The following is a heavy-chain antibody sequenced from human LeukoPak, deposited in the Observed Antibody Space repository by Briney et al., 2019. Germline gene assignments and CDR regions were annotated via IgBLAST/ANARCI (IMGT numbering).Heavy chain of an antibody. V-gene: IGHV4-31*03. CDR3: AREISPPHRKYSRDY. J-gene: IGHJ4*02. CDR1: GGSISSGGYY. CDR2: IYYSGST. D-gene: IGHD6-6*01. Sequence: PSETLSLTCTVSGGSISSGGYYWSWIRQHPGKGLEWIGYIYYSGSTYYNPSLKSRVTISVDTSKNQFSLKLSSVTAADTAVYYCAREISPPHRKYSRDYWGQGTLVTVSS.